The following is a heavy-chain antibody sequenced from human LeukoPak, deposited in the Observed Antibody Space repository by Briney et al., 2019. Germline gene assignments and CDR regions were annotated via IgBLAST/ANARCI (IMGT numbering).Heavy chain of an antibody. CDR3: TTLGYHLDS. J-gene: IGHJ4*02. Sequence: PGGSLRLSCAASGFAFSAYEMNWVRQAPGKGLERVSYISGTDTTTYYADSVKGRFTISRDNARNSLYLQMNSLRAEDTALYYCTTLGYHLDSWGQGTLVTVSS. V-gene: IGHV3-48*03. D-gene: IGHD3-22*01. CDR2: ISGTDTTT. CDR1: GFAFSAYE.